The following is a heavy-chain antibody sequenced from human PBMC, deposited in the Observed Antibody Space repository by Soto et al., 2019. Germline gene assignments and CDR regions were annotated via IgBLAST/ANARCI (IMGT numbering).Heavy chain of an antibody. Sequence: GGSLRLSCVASEFSFSSYDMNWVRQAPGKGLEWLSYISRSGSSKYYADSVEGRITVSRDNAKKSLFLEITSLRLEDTAVYYCARAGDGYISWFDPCGQGTLVTVSS. V-gene: IGHV3-48*03. CDR2: ISRSGSSK. CDR1: EFSFSSYD. J-gene: IGHJ5*02. CDR3: ARAGDGYISWFDP. D-gene: IGHD5-12*01.